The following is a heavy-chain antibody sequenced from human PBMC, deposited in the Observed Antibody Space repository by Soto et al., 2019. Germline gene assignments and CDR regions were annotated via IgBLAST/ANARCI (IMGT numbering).Heavy chain of an antibody. CDR3: TRIRWSYGGDPDAFDI. D-gene: IGHD1-26*01. Sequence: GLSLRLSCSASGFTFGGYAMSWVRQVTGTGLEWVGFIRGKAYGGTTEYAASVRGRFTISRDDSKSIAYLQMNSLKTEDTAVYYCTRIRWSYGGDPDAFDIWGQGTMSPSPQ. V-gene: IGHV3-49*04. CDR2: IRGKAYGGTT. J-gene: IGHJ3*02. CDR1: GFTFGGYA.